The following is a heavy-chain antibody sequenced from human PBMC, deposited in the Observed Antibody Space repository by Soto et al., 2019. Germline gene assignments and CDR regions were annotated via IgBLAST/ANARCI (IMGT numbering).Heavy chain of an antibody. V-gene: IGHV3-23*01. D-gene: IGHD3-9*01. Sequence: EVQLLESGGGLVQPGGSLRLSCAASGFSFRNYAMSWVRQAPGKGLEWISTLTGSGSNTYYADSVKGRFAISRDNSRNTLYLQMHSLTAEDTAVYYCANGRATYGLLTHDYWGQGTLVTVSS. CDR2: LTGSGSNT. CDR3: ANGRATYGLLTHDY. J-gene: IGHJ4*02. CDR1: GFSFRNYA.